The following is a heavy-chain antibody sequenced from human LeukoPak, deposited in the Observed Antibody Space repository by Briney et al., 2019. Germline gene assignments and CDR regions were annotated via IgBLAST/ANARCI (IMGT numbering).Heavy chain of an antibody. CDR3: ARDSPKHYYGLYYYGMDV. CDR1: GFTFSSYA. D-gene: IGHD3-10*01. Sequence: GGSLRLSCAASGFTFSSYAMSWVRQAPGKGLEWVANIKQDGSGKYYVDSVKGRFTISRDNAKNSLYLQMNSLRAEDTAVYYCARDSPKHYYGLYYYGMDVWGQGTTVTVSS. CDR2: IKQDGSGK. V-gene: IGHV3-7*01. J-gene: IGHJ6*02.